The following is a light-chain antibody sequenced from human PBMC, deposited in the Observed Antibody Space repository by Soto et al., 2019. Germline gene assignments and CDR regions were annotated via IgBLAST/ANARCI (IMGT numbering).Light chain of an antibody. Sequence: EIVLTQSPGTLSLSPGERATLSCRASQSVRSSYLAWYHQKPGQPPRLLIFGASNRATGIPDRFSGSESGTDFTLTISRLEPEDFAVYYCQQYGSSGTFGQGTKVEIK. J-gene: IGKJ1*01. CDR2: GAS. CDR3: QQYGSSGT. CDR1: QSVRSSY. V-gene: IGKV3-20*01.